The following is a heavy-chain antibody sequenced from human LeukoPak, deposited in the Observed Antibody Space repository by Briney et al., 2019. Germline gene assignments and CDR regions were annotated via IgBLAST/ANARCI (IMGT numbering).Heavy chain of an antibody. J-gene: IGHJ6*03. V-gene: IGHV3-49*04. D-gene: IGHD3-10*01. CDR2: IRSKAYGGTT. CDR1: GFTFGDYA. Sequence: GGSLRLSCTASGFTFGDYAMSWVRQAPGKGLEWVGFIRSKAYGGTTEYAASVKGIFTISRDDSKSIAYLQMNSLKTEDTAVYYCTRDDGSGRYCYYYYMDVWGKGTTVTISS. CDR3: TRDDGSGRYCYYYYMDV.